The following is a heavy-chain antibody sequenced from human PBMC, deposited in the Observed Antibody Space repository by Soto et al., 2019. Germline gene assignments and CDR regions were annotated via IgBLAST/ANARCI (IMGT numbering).Heavy chain of an antibody. Sequence: LSLTCTVSGGSISSSSYYWGWIRQPPGKGLEWIGSIYYSGSTYYNPSLKSRVTISVDTSKNQFSLKLSSVTAADTAVYYCAGHSSSSLGRWFDPWGQGTLVTVSS. J-gene: IGHJ5*02. CDR1: GGSISSSSYY. D-gene: IGHD6-6*01. V-gene: IGHV4-39*01. CDR3: AGHSSSSLGRWFDP. CDR2: IYYSGST.